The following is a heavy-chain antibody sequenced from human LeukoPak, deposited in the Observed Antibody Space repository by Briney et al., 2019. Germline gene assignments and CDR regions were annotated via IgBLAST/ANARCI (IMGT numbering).Heavy chain of an antibody. CDR2: IKQDGSEK. V-gene: IGHV3-7*01. Sequence: GGSLRLSCAASGFTFSSYWMSWVRQAPGKGLEWVANIKQDGSEKYYVDSVKGRFTISRDNAKNSLYLQMNSLRAEDTAVYYCARDMWEAAAGTPPFFDYWGQGTLVTVSS. J-gene: IGHJ4*02. CDR3: ARDMWEAAAGTPPFFDY. D-gene: IGHD6-13*01. CDR1: GFTFSSYW.